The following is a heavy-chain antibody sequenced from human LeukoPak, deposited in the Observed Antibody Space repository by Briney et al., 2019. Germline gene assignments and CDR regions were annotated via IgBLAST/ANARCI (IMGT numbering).Heavy chain of an antibody. CDR2: IKQDGIEK. V-gene: IGHV3-7*01. CDR1: GFTFGSYW. CDR3: AREGPTNYYGMDV. J-gene: IGHJ6*02. Sequence: GGSLRLSCAASGFTFGSYWLTWVRQAPGKGLEWVANIKQDGIEKYYVDSVRGRFTISRDNAKNSLYLQMNSLRAEDTAVYYCAREGPTNYYGMDVWGQGTTVTVSS.